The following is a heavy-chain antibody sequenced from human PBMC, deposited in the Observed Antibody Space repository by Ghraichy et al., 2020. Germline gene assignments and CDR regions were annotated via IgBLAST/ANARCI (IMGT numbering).Heavy chain of an antibody. CDR2: ISADNGNT. CDR1: GYTFTTYG. CDR3: ARAGAAVTRLFDL. D-gene: IGHD6-19*01. Sequence: GESLNISCKSSGYTFTTYGISWVRQAPGQGLEWMGWISADNGNTNYVQNLQDRVSMTTDTSTSTAYLELRSLTSDDTAVYYCARAGAAVTRLFDLWGQGTLVTVSS. V-gene: IGHV1-18*01. J-gene: IGHJ4*02.